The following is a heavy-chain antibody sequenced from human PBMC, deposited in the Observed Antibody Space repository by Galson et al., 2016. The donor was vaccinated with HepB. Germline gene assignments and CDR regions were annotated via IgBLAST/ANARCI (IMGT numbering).Heavy chain of an antibody. CDR1: GSTVSSNR. CDR3: ARDPPGVPDFALDV. J-gene: IGHJ6*02. CDR2: ICDGGSA. D-gene: IGHD3-10*01. Sequence: SLRLSCAASGSTVSSNRMSWVRQAPGKGLEWVSLICDGGSAYSTDSVKARFTISRDNSKNTLYLQMNNLRPEDTAVYFCARDPPGVPDFALDVWGQGTTVTVSS. V-gene: IGHV3-66*01.